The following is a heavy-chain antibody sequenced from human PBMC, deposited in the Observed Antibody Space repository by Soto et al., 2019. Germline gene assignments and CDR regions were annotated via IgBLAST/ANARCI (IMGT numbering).Heavy chain of an antibody. CDR1: GGSISSYY. D-gene: IGHD6-19*01. J-gene: IGHJ6*02. Sequence: SETLSLTCTVSGGSISSYYWSWIRQPPGKGLEWSGYIYYSGSTNYNPSLKSRVTISVDTSKNQFSLKLSSVTAADTAVYYCARVAVAGWSNYYYGMDVWGQGTTVTVSS. V-gene: IGHV4-59*01. CDR2: IYYSGST. CDR3: ARVAVAGWSNYYYGMDV.